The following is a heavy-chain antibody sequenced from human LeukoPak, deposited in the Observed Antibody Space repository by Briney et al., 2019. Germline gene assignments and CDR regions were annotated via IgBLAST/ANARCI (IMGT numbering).Heavy chain of an antibody. J-gene: IGHJ5*02. CDR3: ARVETVLWFGELDHPMNWFDP. CDR2: IYYSGST. V-gene: IGHV4-59*01. D-gene: IGHD3-10*01. Sequence: SETLSLTCTVSGGSISSYYWSWIRQSPGKGLEWIGYIYYSGSTNYNPSLKSRVTISVDTSKNQFSLKLSSVTAADTAVYYCARVETVLWFGELDHPMNWFDPWGQGTLVTVSS. CDR1: GGSISSYY.